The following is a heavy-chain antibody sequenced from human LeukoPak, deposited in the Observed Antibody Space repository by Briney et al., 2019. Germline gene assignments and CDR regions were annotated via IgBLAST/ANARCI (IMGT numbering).Heavy chain of an antibody. CDR1: GYTFTGYY. J-gene: IGHJ1*01. CDR2: LNANSGDT. V-gene: IGHV1-2*02. Sequence: ASVKVSCKTSGYTFTGYYLHWVRQAPRQGPEWMGWLNANSGDTYYVQKFKGRITMTRDTSINTAYMDLNRLISDDTAVYYCARVVDGGAPGSHHWGRGPRVTVSS. CDR3: ARVVDGGAPGSHH. D-gene: IGHD3-10*01.